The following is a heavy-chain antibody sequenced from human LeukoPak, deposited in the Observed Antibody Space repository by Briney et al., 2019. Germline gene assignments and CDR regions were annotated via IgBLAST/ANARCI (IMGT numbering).Heavy chain of an antibody. CDR3: ARDRQGYYDSSGYRD. CDR2: IIPIFGTA. Sequence: SAKVSCKASGGTFSSYAISWVRQAPGQGLEWMGGIIPIFGTANYAQKFQGRVTITADESTSTAYMELSSLRSEDTAVYYCARDRQGYYDSSGYRDWGQGTLVTVSS. CDR1: GGTFSSYA. V-gene: IGHV1-69*13. J-gene: IGHJ4*02. D-gene: IGHD3-22*01.